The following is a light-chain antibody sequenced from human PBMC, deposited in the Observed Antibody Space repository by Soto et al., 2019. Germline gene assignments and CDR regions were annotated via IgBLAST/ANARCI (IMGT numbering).Light chain of an antibody. CDR3: CSYAGSYTFV. CDR2: DVK. CDR1: SSDVGGYNY. J-gene: IGLJ1*01. Sequence: QSALTQPRSVSGSPGQSVTISCTGTSSDVGGYNYVSWYQQYPGKAPKVMIYDVKTRPSGVPDRLSGSKSGNTASLTISGLQAEDEADYYCCSYAGSYTFVFGTGTKLTVL. V-gene: IGLV2-11*01.